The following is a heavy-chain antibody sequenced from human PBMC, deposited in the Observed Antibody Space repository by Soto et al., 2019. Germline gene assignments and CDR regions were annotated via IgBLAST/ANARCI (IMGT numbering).Heavy chain of an antibody. CDR2: IGTAGDT. D-gene: IGHD2-15*01. V-gene: IGHV3-13*01. CDR1: GFTFSSYD. Sequence: GGSLRLSCAASGFTFSSYDMHWVRQATGKGLEWVSAIGTAGDTYYPGSVKGRFTISRENAKNSLYLQMNSLRAGDTAVYYCARAYCSGGSCYSSVGPNAFDISGQGTMVTVSS. CDR3: ARAYCSGGSCYSSVGPNAFDI. J-gene: IGHJ3*02.